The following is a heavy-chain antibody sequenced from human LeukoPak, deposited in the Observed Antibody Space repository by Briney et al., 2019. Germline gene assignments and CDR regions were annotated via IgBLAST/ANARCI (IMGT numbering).Heavy chain of an antibody. CDR2: ISRSGSYI. J-gene: IGHJ3*02. CDR3: ARGEGYYDSSGYYIPAFDI. V-gene: IGHV3-21*01. D-gene: IGHD3-22*01. CDR1: GFTLSIYA. Sequence: GGSLRLSCAASGFTLSIYAMNWVRQAPGKGLEWVSSISRSGSYIFFADSVKGRFSISRDNAMNSLYLQMNSLRAEDTAVYYCARGEGYYDSSGYYIPAFDIWGQGTMVTVSS.